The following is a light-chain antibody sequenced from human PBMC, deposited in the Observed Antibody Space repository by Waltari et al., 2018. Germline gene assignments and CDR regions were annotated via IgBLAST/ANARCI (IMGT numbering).Light chain of an antibody. J-gene: IGKJ1*01. V-gene: IGKV1-39*01. Sequence: DIQMTQSPSSLSASVGDRVTITCRASQSTTRYVNWYQKKPGKAPKVLIYGASNLQGGVPSRFRVSGAGTDFTLTITSLQPEDFATYYCQQSDDDTWTFGQGTKVEIK. CDR2: GAS. CDR3: QQSDDDTWT. CDR1: QSTTRY.